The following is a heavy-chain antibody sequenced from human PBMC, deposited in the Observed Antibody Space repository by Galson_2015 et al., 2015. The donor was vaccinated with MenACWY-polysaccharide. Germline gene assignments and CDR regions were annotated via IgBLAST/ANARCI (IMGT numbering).Heavy chain of an antibody. V-gene: IGHV3-7*01. D-gene: IGHD3-16*01. CDR3: GRNGGGIDV. CDR1: GFMFSNSW. CDR2: IKYDGSVK. J-gene: IGHJ6*02. Sequence: SLRLSCAASGFMFSNSWMAWVRQAPGKGLEWVGNIKYDGSVKYYVDSVKGRFTISRDNAENSVYLQMNSLRDDDTAVYYCGRNGGGIDVWGQGTTVTVSS.